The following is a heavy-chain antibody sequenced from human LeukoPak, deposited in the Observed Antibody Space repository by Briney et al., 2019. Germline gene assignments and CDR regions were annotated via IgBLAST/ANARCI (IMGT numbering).Heavy chain of an antibody. D-gene: IGHD6-6*01. J-gene: IGHJ4*02. V-gene: IGHV3-53*01. Sequence: GGSLRLSCAASGFTVSSTYMSWVRQAPGKGLEWVSVIYSGGSTYYADSVKGRFTISRDNSKNTLYLQMNSLGAEDTAVYYCARDRLYSSSSEDYWGQGTLVTVSS. CDR2: IYSGGST. CDR3: ARDRLYSSSSEDY. CDR1: GFTVSSTY.